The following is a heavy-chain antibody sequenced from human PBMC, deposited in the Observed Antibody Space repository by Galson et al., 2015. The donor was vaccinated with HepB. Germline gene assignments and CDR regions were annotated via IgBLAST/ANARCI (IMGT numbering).Heavy chain of an antibody. V-gene: IGHV4-59*11. CDR2: IYYSGST. CDR3: ARTNYGDDVFEI. CDR1: GGAINSHY. D-gene: IGHD4-17*01. Sequence: LSLTCTVSGGAINSHYWSWIRQPPGKGLEWIGYIYYSGSTYYKPSLESRVTISVGTSKNQFSLRLSSVTAADTAVYYCARTNYGDDVFEIWGQGTMVTVSS. J-gene: IGHJ3*02.